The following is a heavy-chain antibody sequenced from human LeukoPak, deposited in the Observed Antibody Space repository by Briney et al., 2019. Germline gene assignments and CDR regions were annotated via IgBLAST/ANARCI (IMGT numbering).Heavy chain of an antibody. V-gene: IGHV4-34*01. CDR3: ARGSGITMARGVIVSGMDV. D-gene: IGHD3-10*01. Sequence: SETLSLTCAVYGGSFSGYYWSWIRQPPGKGLEWIGEINHSGSTNYNPSLKSRFTISVDTSKNQFSLKLSSVTAADTAVYYCARGSGITMARGVIVSGMDVWGKGTTVTVSS. J-gene: IGHJ6*04. CDR1: GGSFSGYY. CDR2: INHSGST.